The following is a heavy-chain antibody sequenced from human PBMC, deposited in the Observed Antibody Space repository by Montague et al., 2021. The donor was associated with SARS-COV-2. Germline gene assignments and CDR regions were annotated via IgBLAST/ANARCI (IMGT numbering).Heavy chain of an antibody. CDR1: GGSFSGYY. V-gene: IGHV4-34*01. J-gene: IGHJ6*02. D-gene: IGHD4-17*01. CDR3: ARALPVTTFFYSYSGMDV. CDR2: INHSGST. Sequence: SETLSLTCAVYGGSFSGYYWSWIRQPPGKGLEWIGEINHSGSTNYNPSLKSRVTISVDTSKNQFSLELSSVTAADTAVYYRARALPVTTFFYSYSGMDVWGQGTTVTVSS.